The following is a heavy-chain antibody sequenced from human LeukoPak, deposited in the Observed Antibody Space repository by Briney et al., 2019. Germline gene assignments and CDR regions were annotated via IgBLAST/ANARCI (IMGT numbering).Heavy chain of an antibody. J-gene: IGHJ4*02. CDR3: ARGPHGGFVIIPTEF. CDR1: GFIFNNYA. Sequence: GGSLRLSCAGSGFIFNNYAMHWVRQPPGKGLEWVSSIDSSSSYIYYADSVKGRFTISRANAKNSLFLQMNSLRAEDTAVYYCARGPHGGFVIIPTEFWGQGTLVTVSS. CDR2: IDSSSSYI. V-gene: IGHV3-21*01. D-gene: IGHD3-3*01.